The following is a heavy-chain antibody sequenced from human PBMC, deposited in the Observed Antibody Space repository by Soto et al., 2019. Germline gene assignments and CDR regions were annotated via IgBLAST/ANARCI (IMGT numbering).Heavy chain of an antibody. CDR3: ARDQGGYKYGDFDY. D-gene: IGHD5-18*01. Sequence: PGGSLRLSCAASGFTFSSYEMNWVRQAPGKGLEWISYISGSDDTKYYADPVKGRFTISRDNPKNSLYPQMNSLRAEDTAVYYCARDQGGYKYGDFDYWGQGILVTVSS. CDR2: ISGSDDTK. V-gene: IGHV3-48*03. CDR1: GFTFSSYE. J-gene: IGHJ4*02.